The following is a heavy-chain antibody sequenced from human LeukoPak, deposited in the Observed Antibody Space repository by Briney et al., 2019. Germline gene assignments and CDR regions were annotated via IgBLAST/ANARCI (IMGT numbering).Heavy chain of an antibody. J-gene: IGHJ4*02. Sequence: GGSLRLSCAASGFTFSSYAMPWVRQAPGKGLEWVAVISYDGSNKYYADSVKGRFTISRDNSRNTLYLQMNSLRAEDTAVYYCARDLSSGWNGVYWGQGTLVTVSS. CDR1: GFTFSSYA. D-gene: IGHD6-19*01. V-gene: IGHV3-30-3*01. CDR2: ISYDGSNK. CDR3: ARDLSSGWNGVY.